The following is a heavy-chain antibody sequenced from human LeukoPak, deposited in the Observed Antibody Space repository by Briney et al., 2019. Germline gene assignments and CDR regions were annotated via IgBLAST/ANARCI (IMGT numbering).Heavy chain of an antibody. V-gene: IGHV1-8*01. CDR2: MNPNSGYT. Sequence: ASVKVSCKAYGYTFTSYDINWVRQATGQGLEWMGWMNPNSGYTYYTQRFQGRVTMTRNTAISTAYMELSSLRSEDTAVYYCASGEVTVTNNFDYWGQGTLVTVSS. CDR3: ASGEVTVTNNFDY. J-gene: IGHJ4*02. D-gene: IGHD2-21*02. CDR1: GYTFTSYD.